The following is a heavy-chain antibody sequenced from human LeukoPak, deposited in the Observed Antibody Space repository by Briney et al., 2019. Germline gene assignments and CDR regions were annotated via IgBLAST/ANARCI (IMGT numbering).Heavy chain of an antibody. Sequence: GTSLRLSCAASGYSFSSHGMHWVRQAPGKGLEWVSSINSSSSYIYYADSVKGRFTISRDNAKNSLYLQMNSLRAEDTAVYYCARRHFGYSGYDLDYWGQGTLVTVSS. D-gene: IGHD5-12*01. CDR2: INSSSSYI. CDR3: ARRHFGYSGYDLDY. J-gene: IGHJ4*02. V-gene: IGHV3-21*01. CDR1: GYSFSSHG.